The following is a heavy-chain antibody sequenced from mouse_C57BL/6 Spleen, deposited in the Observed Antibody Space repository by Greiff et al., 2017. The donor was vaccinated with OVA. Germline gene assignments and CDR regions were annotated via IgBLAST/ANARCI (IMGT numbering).Heavy chain of an antibody. J-gene: IGHJ4*01. CDR1: GYTFTSYW. D-gene: IGHD1-1*01. V-gene: IGHV1-7*01. CDR2: INPSSGYT. CDR3: ARYGSIYVFAMDY. Sequence: QVHVKQSGAELAKPGASVKLSCKASGYTFTSYWMHWVKQRPGQGLEWIGYINPSSGYTKSNQKFKDKATLTADKSSSTAYMQLSSLTYEDSSVYYCARYGSIYVFAMDYWGQGTSVTVSS.